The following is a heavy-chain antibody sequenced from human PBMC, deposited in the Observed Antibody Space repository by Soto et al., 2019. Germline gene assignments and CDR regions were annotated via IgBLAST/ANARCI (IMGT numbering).Heavy chain of an antibody. Sequence: SETLSLTCSVFGGSMSDFYWSWIRQPPGKGLEWIAYIFYSGNTYYNPSLRSRATISVDTSRNHFSLKLSSVTAADTAVYYCARGKGFGELSPFDYWGQGTLVTVSS. D-gene: IGHD3-10*01. CDR3: ARGKGFGELSPFDY. J-gene: IGHJ4*02. CDR2: IFYSGNT. V-gene: IGHV4-59*01. CDR1: GGSMSDFY.